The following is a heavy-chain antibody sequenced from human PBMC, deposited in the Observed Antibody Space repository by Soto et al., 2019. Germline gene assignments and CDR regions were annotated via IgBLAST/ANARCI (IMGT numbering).Heavy chain of an antibody. CDR2: IIPILGIA. J-gene: IGHJ6*02. CDR1: GGTFSSYT. CDR3: ARDGQLAVVHTPRGYCSGGMDA. D-gene: IGHD6-25*01. Sequence: QVQLVQSGAEVKKPGSSVKVSCKSSGGTFSSYTISWVRQAPGQGLEWMGRIIPILGIADYAQKFQGRVTITADKSTSXXYXEXXSQSSEDTAAYYCARDGQLAVVHTPRGYCSGGMDAWGQGTTVT. V-gene: IGHV1-69*08.